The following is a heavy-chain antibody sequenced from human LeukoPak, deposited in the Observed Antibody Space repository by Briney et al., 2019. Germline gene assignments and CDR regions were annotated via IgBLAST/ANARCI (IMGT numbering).Heavy chain of an antibody. J-gene: IGHJ6*03. V-gene: IGHV4-34*01. CDR1: GGSFSGYY. D-gene: IGHD3-10*01. Sequence: SETLSLTCAVYGGSFSGYYWSWIRQPPGKGLEWIGEINHCGSTNYNPSLKSRVTISVDTSTNQFSLKLSSVTAAETAVYYCARAKGGSGSYYGGYYYYYYYMDVWGKGTTVTVSS. CDR2: INHCGST. CDR3: ARAKGGSGSYYGGYYYYYYYMDV.